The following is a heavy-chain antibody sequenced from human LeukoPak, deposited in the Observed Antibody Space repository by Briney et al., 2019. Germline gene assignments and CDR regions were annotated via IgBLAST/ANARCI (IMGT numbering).Heavy chain of an antibody. D-gene: IGHD3-3*01. V-gene: IGHV3-7*01. Sequence: GGSLRLSCVASGFTLSSYWMSWVRQAPGKGLEWVANIDGDGSTEAYVDSLKGRFTISRDNTKNSLYLQMNNLRVEDTAVYYCARGGAAFAESVYWGQGTLVTVSS. CDR2: IDGDGSTE. CDR3: ARGGAAFAESVY. J-gene: IGHJ4*02. CDR1: GFTLSSYW.